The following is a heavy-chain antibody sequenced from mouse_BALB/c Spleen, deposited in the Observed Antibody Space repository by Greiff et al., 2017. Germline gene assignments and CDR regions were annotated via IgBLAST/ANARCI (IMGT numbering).Heavy chain of an antibody. V-gene: IGHV1S137*01. CDR2: ISTYYGDA. CDR3: ARGGYDYDVGYFDV. Sequence: QVQLKESGAELVRPGVSVKISCKGSGYTFTDYAMHWVKQSHAKSLEWIGVISTYYGDASYNQKFKGKATMTVDKSSSTAYMELARLTSEDSAIYYCARGGYDYDVGYFDVWGAGTTVTVSS. J-gene: IGHJ1*01. D-gene: IGHD2-4*01. CDR1: GYTFTDYA.